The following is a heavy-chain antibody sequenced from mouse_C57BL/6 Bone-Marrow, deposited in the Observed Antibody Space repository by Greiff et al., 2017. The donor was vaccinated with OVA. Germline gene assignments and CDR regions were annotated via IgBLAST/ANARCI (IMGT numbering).Heavy chain of an antibody. J-gene: IGHJ4*01. CDR3: ARGITTVVADGYAMDY. Sequence: EVQLQQSGPELVKPGASVKMSCKASGYTFTDYNMHWVKQSHGKSLEWIGYINPNNGGTRYNQKFKGKATLTVNKSSSTAYMELRSLTSEDSAVYYCARGITTVVADGYAMDYWGQGTSVTVSS. CDR1: GYTFTDYN. CDR2: INPNNGGT. V-gene: IGHV1-22*01. D-gene: IGHD1-1*01.